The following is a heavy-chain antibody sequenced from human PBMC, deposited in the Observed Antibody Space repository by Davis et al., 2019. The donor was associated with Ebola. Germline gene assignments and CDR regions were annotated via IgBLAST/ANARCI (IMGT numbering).Heavy chain of an antibody. D-gene: IGHD6-19*01. J-gene: IGHJ6*04. CDR2: IDPSDSYT. CDR1: GYSFTSYW. CDR3: ARRRGSSGWDYYGMDV. V-gene: IGHV5-10-1*04. Sequence: GESLKISCKGSGYSFTSYWISWARQIPGKGLEWMGRIDPSDSYTNYRPSFQGQVTISADKSISTAYLQWSSLKATDTAMYYCARRRGSSGWDYYGMDVWGKGTTVTVSP.